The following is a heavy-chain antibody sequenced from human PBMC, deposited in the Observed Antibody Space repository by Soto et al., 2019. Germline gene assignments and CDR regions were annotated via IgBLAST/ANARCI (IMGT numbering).Heavy chain of an antibody. D-gene: IGHD5-18*01. J-gene: IGHJ4*02. CDR3: TTVWDTDMYY. Sequence: SVSTAWMNWVRQAPGKGLEWVGRITSKTDGVTTDYAAPVKGSFTISREDSKNTLYLQMNSLNTEDTAVYYCTTVWDTDMYYWGQGTLVTVSS. CDR2: ITSKTDGVTT. CDR1: SVSTAW. V-gene: IGHV3-15*07.